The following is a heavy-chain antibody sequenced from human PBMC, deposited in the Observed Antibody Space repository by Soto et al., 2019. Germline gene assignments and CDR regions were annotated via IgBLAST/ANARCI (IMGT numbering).Heavy chain of an antibody. CDR3: ARDLAAMVYNAFDI. J-gene: IGHJ3*02. CDR1: GFTFSSYW. V-gene: IGHV3-7*05. CDR2: IKQDGSEK. Sequence: GGSLRLSCAASGFTFSSYWMSWVRQAPGKGLEWVANIKQDGSEKYYVDSVKGRFTISRDNAKNSLYLQMNSLRAEDTAVYYCARDLAAMVYNAFDIWGQGTMVTVSS. D-gene: IGHD5-18*01.